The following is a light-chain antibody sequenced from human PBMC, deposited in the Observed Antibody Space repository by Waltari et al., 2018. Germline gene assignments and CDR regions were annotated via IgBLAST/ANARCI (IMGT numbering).Light chain of an antibody. CDR3: QQYNSYSWT. V-gene: IGKV1-5*03. CDR2: KAS. Sequence: DIQMTQSPSTLSASVGDRVTITCRASQSISSWLAWYQQKPGKAPKLLIYKASSLESGVPSRFSGSGSGTEFTLTISSLQPDDFVTYYCQQYNSYSWTFDQGP. J-gene: IGKJ1*01. CDR1: QSISSW.